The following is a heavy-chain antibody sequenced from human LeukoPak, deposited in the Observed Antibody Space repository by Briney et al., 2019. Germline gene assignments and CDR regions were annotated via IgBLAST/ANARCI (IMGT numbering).Heavy chain of an antibody. D-gene: IGHD2-2*01. CDR3: ASPVVPAAINSPFDY. CDR1: GGTFSSYA. CDR2: IIPIFGTA. Sequence: SVKVSCKASGGTFSSYAISWVRQAPGQGLEWMGGIIPIFGTANYAQKFQGRVTITADESTSTAYMELSSLRSEDTAVYYCASPVVPAAINSPFDYWGQGTLVTVSS. V-gene: IGHV1-69*13. J-gene: IGHJ4*02.